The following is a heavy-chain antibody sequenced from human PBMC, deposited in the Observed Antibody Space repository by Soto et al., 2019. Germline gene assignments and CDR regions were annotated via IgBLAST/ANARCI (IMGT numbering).Heavy chain of an antibody. Sequence: HVQLVQSGAEVRKPGSSVKVSCKASGGTVSNSAISWLRQAPGRGLEWMGGIIPIFGPAVYARKFGGRVTITADEDTSTAYMELSAVGSEDTAVYYCGRGSSWTKVEYWGQGTLVTVSS. CDR2: IIPIFGPA. D-gene: IGHD2-15*01. CDR3: GRGSSWTKVEY. J-gene: IGHJ4*02. V-gene: IGHV1-69*01. CDR1: GGTVSNSA.